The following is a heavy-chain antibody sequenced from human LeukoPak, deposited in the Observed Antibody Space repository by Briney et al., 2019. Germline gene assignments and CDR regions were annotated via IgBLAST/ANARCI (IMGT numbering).Heavy chain of an antibody. Sequence: SETLSLTCAVSGGSICSTNWWNWVRQPPGKGLVWIGQIYHSGSTNYNPSLKSRVTISMDKSKNQFSLKLSSVTAADTAVYYCARGDSSGYYYFDYWGQGILVTVSS. V-gene: IGHV4-4*02. CDR3: ARGDSSGYYYFDY. CDR2: IYHSGST. D-gene: IGHD3-22*01. CDR1: GGSICSTNW. J-gene: IGHJ4*02.